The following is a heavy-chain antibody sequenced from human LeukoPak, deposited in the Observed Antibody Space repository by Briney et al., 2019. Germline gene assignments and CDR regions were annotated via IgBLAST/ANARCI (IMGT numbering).Heavy chain of an antibody. D-gene: IGHD5-12*01. Sequence: GGSLRLSCAASGFTFSSYAMHWVRQAPGNGLEYDSAISSNGGSTYYANSVKGRFTISRDNSKNTLYLQMGSLRAEDMAVYYCAREGIGMVAKNQPLDYWGQGTLVTVSS. CDR3: AREGIGMVAKNQPLDY. J-gene: IGHJ4*02. CDR1: GFTFSSYA. V-gene: IGHV3-64*01. CDR2: ISSNGGST.